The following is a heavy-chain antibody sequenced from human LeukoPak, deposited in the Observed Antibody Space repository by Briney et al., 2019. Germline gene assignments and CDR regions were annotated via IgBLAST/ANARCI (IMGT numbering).Heavy chain of an antibody. CDR1: GSSLSGNA. D-gene: IGHD5-18*01. CDR3: AKGNLQLGQDACDI. Sequence: PGGSLRLSCAASGSSLSGNAVSWVRQAPGKRPEWVAGIGPDDATFYPASVRGRFTISRDTSQNTMYLQMNSLRAEDTALYYCAKGNLQLGQDACDIWGQGTMVTVSS. J-gene: IGHJ3*02. V-gene: IGHV3-23*01. CDR2: IGPDDAT.